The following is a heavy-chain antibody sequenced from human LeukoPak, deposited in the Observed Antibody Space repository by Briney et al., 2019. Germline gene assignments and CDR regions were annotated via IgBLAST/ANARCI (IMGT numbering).Heavy chain of an antibody. Sequence: GESLKISCKGSGYSFTSYWIGWVRQMPGKGLEWMGIIYPADSDTRYSPSFQGQVTISAAKSTSTAYLQWNSLKASDTAMYYCARWDGSGRYYFDYWGQGTLVTVSS. D-gene: IGHD3-10*01. J-gene: IGHJ4*02. CDR2: IYPADSDT. CDR3: ARWDGSGRYYFDY. V-gene: IGHV5-51*01. CDR1: GYSFTSYW.